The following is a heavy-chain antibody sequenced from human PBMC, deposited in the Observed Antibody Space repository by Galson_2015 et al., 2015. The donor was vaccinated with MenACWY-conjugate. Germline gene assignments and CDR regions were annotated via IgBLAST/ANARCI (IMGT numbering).Heavy chain of an antibody. CDR3: AREKVDGYYYAFDV. V-gene: IGHV3-48*04. CDR1: GFTFNSYS. Sequence: SLRLSCAASGFTFNSYSMNWVRQAPGKGLEWVSYISSSSSTIYYADSVRGRFTISRDNAKNSLYLQMNSLRAEDTAVYYCAREKVDGYYYAFDVWGKGTMVTVSS. D-gene: IGHD5-24*01. J-gene: IGHJ3*01. CDR2: ISSSSSTI.